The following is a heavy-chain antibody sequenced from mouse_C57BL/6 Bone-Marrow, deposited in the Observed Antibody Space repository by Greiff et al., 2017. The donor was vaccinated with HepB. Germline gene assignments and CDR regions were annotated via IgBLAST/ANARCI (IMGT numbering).Heavy chain of an antibody. CDR2: IDPSDSYT. CDR1: GYTFTSYW. J-gene: IGHJ1*03. D-gene: IGHD1-1*01. Sequence: VQLQQPGAELVMPGASVKLSCKASGYTFTSYWMHWVKQSPGQGLEWIGEIDPSDSYTNYNQKFKGKSTLTVDKSSSTAYMQLSSLTSEDSAVYYCARSPLYGSSPYFDVWGTGTTVTVSS. CDR3: ARSPLYGSSPYFDV. V-gene: IGHV1-69*01.